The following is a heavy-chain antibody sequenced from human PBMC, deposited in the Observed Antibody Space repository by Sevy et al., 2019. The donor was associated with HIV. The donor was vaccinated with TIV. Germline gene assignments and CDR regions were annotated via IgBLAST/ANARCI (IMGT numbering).Heavy chain of an antibody. J-gene: IGHJ4*02. D-gene: IGHD2-8*01. CDR1: GFTSSSYS. CDR3: ARDRDRSMVSILDC. Sequence: GGSLRLSCATSGFTSSSYSMNWVRQAPGKGLEWVAYISSRNSTKYYADSVKGRFTISRDNAKNSLFLQMNSLRADDTAVYYCARDRDRSMVSILDCWGRGTQVTVSS. CDR2: ISSRNSTK. V-gene: IGHV3-48*04.